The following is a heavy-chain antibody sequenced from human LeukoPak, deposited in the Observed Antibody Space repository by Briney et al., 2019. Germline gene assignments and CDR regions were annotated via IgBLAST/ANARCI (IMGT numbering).Heavy chain of an antibody. Sequence: PSETLSLTCTVSGGSISSYYWSWIRQPPGKGLEWIGYIYYSGSTNYNPSLKSRVTISVDTSKNQFSLKLSSVTAADTAVYYCERDSSGSGSYYGWFDPWGQGTLVTVSS. V-gene: IGHV4-59*01. CDR3: ERDSSGSGSYYGWFDP. CDR1: GGSISSYY. CDR2: IYYSGST. J-gene: IGHJ5*02. D-gene: IGHD3-10*01.